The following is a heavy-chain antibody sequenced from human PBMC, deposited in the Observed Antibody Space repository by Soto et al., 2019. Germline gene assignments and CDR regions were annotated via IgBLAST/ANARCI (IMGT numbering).Heavy chain of an antibody. CDR1: GFSFSNYA. CDR2: ISGSGGIT. CDR3: ANRGSYSPFDP. Sequence: EVQLLESGGDLVQPGGSLRLSCAASGFSFSNYAMTWVRQAPGKGLEWVSAISGSGGITYYADSVKGRFTISRDNSKNPLYLQMNSLRAEDTAVHYCANRGSYSPFDPWGQGTLVTVSS. D-gene: IGHD1-26*01. J-gene: IGHJ5*02. V-gene: IGHV3-23*01.